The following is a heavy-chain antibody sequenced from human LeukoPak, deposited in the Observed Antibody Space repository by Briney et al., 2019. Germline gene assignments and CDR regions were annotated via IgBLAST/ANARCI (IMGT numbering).Heavy chain of an antibody. CDR3: ARGRRW. CDR2: INDSGST. CDR1: GGSFIGYY. V-gene: IGHV4-34*01. J-gene: IGHJ4*02. Sequence: SETLSLTCAVYGGSFIGYYWTWIRQPPGKGLEWIGEINDSGSTNYNPSLKSRLIISVDTSKNQFSLKLASVTAADTAVYYCARGRRWWGQGSLVTVSS. D-gene: IGHD5-24*01.